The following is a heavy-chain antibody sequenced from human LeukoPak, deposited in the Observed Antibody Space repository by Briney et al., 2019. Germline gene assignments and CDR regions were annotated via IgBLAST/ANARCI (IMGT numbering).Heavy chain of an antibody. Sequence: PGGSLRLSSAASGSTFGIFWTSWVRQAPGKGLVWVSDMNEYSTTIRYADSVKGRFTISRDNAKSILYLQMNNLRAEDTAMYFCARGGVNPVDHWGQGTLVTVSS. CDR2: MNEYSTTI. D-gene: IGHD1-14*01. CDR1: GSTFGIFW. V-gene: IGHV3-74*01. J-gene: IGHJ4*02. CDR3: ARGGVNPVDH.